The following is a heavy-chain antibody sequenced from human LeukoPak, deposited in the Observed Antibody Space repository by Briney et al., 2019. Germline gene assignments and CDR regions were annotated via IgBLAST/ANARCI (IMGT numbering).Heavy chain of an antibody. Sequence: SGGSLRLSCAASGFTFSSYAMHWVRQAPGKGLEWVAVISYDGSNKYYADSVKGRFTISRDNSKNTLYLQMNSLRAEDTAVYYCASHETKQLWSSGGFDYWGQGTLVTVSS. V-gene: IGHV3-30*04. CDR2: ISYDGSNK. CDR1: GFTFSSYA. J-gene: IGHJ4*02. D-gene: IGHD5-18*01. CDR3: ASHETKQLWSSGGFDY.